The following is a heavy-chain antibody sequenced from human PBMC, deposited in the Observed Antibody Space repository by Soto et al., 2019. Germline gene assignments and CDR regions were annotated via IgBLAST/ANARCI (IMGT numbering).Heavy chain of an antibody. D-gene: IGHD3-10*01. Sequence: GSLRLSCAASGFTFSDYYMSWIRQAPGKGLEWVSYISSSGSTIYYADSVKGRFTISRDNAKNSLYLQMNSLRAEDTALYYCARLWQFGVYYYYYMDVWGKGTTVTVSS. V-gene: IGHV3-11*01. CDR2: ISSSGSTI. CDR3: ARLWQFGVYYYYYMDV. J-gene: IGHJ6*03. CDR1: GFTFSDYY.